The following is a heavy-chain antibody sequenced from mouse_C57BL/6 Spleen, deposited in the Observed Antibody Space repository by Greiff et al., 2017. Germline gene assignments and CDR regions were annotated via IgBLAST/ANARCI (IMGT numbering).Heavy chain of an antibody. D-gene: IGHD1-1*01. CDR1: GYTFTSYG. V-gene: IGHV1-81*01. Sequence: VQLQQSGAELARPGASVKLSCKASGYTFTSYGISWVKQRTGQGLEWIGEIYPRSGNTYYNEKFKGKATLTADKSSSTAYMELRSLTSEDSAVYFCARYYGSSKRYFDGWGTGTTVTVSS. CDR3: ARYYGSSKRYFDG. J-gene: IGHJ1*03. CDR2: IYPRSGNT.